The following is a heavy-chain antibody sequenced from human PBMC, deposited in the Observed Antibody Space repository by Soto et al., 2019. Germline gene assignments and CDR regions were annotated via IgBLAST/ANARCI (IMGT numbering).Heavy chain of an antibody. CDR1: GLTFSDCY. CDR3: ARVRFGEWGYAMDF. CDR2: ISSSGSSI. D-gene: IGHD3-10*01. V-gene: IGHV3-11*01. Sequence: QVQLVESGGGLVKPGGSLRLSCAASGLTFSDCYMNWIRQAPGEGLEWVSYISSSGSSINYAGSVKGRFTISRDNAKNSLYLQMNSLRAEDTGMYYCARVRFGEWGYAMDFWGQGTTVTVSS. J-gene: IGHJ6*02.